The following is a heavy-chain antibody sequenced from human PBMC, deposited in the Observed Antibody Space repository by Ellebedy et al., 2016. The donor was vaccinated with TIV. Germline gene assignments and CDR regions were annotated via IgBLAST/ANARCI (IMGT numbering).Heavy chain of an antibody. V-gene: IGHV3-74*01. CDR3: ARDSRYSSGSPDY. J-gene: IGHJ4*02. D-gene: IGHD6-19*01. CDR2: INSDGSST. Sequence: PGGSLRLSCAASGFTFSSYLMHWVRQAPGKGLVWVSRINSDGSSTSYADSVKGRFTISRDNAENTLHLQMKSLRAEDTAVYYCARDSRYSSGSPDYWGQGTLVTVSS. CDR1: GFTFSSYL.